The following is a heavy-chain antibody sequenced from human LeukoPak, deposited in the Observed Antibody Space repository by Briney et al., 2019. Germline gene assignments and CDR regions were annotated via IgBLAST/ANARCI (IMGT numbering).Heavy chain of an antibody. J-gene: IGHJ4*02. D-gene: IGHD5-18*01. CDR2: IYYSGST. CDR3: ARGLGYSYGYENYFDY. Sequence: SETLSLTCTVSGGSISSYYWSWIRQPPGKGLEWIGYIYYSGSTNYNPSLKSRVTISVDTSKNQFSLKLSSVTAADTAVYYCARGLGYSYGYENYFDYWGQGTLVTVSS. V-gene: IGHV4-59*01. CDR1: GGSISSYY.